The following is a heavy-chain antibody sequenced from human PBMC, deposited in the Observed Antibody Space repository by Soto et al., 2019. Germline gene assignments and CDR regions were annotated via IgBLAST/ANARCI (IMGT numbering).Heavy chain of an antibody. CDR2: IDPSDSYT. D-gene: IGHD5-18*01. V-gene: IGHV5-10-1*01. Sequence: GESLKISCKGSGYSFTSYWISWVRQMPGKGLEWVGRIDPSDSYTNYSPSFQGHVTISADKSISTAYLQWSSLKASDTAMYYCARRPLDTAMEWGPWGQGTLVTVSS. J-gene: IGHJ5*02. CDR3: ARRPLDTAMEWGP. CDR1: GYSFTSYW.